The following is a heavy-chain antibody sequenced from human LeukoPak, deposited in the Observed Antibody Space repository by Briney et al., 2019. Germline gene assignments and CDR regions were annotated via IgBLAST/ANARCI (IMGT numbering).Heavy chain of an antibody. CDR2: IYTSGST. V-gene: IGHV4-61*02. CDR1: GGSISSGGYY. CDR3: ARSRRNWNYGLLDY. J-gene: IGHJ4*02. Sequence: SQTLSLTCTVSGGSISSGGYYWSWIRQPAGKGLEWIGRIYTSGSTNYNPSLKSRVTMSVDTSKNQFSLKLSSVTAADTAVYYCARSRRNWNYGLLDYWGQGTLVTVSS. D-gene: IGHD1-7*01.